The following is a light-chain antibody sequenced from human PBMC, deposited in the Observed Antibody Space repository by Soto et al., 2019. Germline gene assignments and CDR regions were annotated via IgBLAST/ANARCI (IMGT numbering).Light chain of an antibody. J-gene: IGKJ4*01. CDR3: LQYNSPSGT. V-gene: IGKV1-5*01. CDR2: DAS. Sequence: DIQMTQSPSTLSASVGDRVTITCRASQSIGTWVAWYQQKPGKAPKLLIYDASSLQSGVPSRFSGSGSGTEFTLTISGLQPGDFATYFCLQYNSPSGTFGGGTKVEIK. CDR1: QSIGTW.